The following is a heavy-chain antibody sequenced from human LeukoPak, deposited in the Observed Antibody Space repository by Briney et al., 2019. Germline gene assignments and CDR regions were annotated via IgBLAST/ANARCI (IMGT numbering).Heavy chain of an antibody. Sequence: GGSLRLSCAASEFTFSRNWMTWVRQAPGKGLEWVANIKLDGSEKNHVDSVKGRFTISRDNAKNSLYLQMDSLRAEDTAVYYCARLRVTSNYYMDVWGKGTTVTV. J-gene: IGHJ6*03. D-gene: IGHD4-17*01. CDR1: EFTFSRNW. CDR2: IKLDGSEK. V-gene: IGHV3-7*01. CDR3: ARLRVTSNYYMDV.